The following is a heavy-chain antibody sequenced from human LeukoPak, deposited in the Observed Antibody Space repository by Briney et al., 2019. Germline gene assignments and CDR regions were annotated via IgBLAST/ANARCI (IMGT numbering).Heavy chain of an antibody. Sequence: GGSLRLSCAASGLTFSSYGMNWVRQAPGKGLEWVAIISSDVSKKYHADSVKGRFTISRDNSKNTLYLQMNSLRAEDTAVYYCAKQARRAYYYGSGTYAGSHYFDYWGQGTLVTVSS. CDR1: GLTFSSYG. J-gene: IGHJ4*02. V-gene: IGHV3-30*18. D-gene: IGHD3-10*01. CDR2: ISSDVSKK. CDR3: AKQARRAYYYGSGTYAGSHYFDY.